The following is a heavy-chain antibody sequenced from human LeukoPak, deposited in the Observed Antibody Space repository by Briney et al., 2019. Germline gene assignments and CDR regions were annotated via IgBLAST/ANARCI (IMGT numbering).Heavy chain of an antibody. V-gene: IGHV4-38-2*02. CDR1: GFSLTIGYF. CDR2: IFHSGST. D-gene: IGHD1-20*01. Sequence: SETLSLTCNVSGFSLTIGYFWGWIRQPPGKGLEWIGSIFHSGSTYFNPSLKSRVTMSVDTSKNQFSLQLPSVTAADTAIYYCARVEYNWNQWFDIRGQGTMVTVSS. CDR3: ARVEYNWNQWFDI. J-gene: IGHJ3*02.